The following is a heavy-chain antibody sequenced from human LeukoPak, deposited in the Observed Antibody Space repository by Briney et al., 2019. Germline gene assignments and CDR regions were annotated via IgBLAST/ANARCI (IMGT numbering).Heavy chain of an antibody. CDR3: AKDSYSSGWYFFGY. CDR1: GFTFSSYA. Sequence: GGSLRLSCAASGFTFSSYAMSWVRQVPGKGLEWVSVISGSGDNTYYADSVKGRFTISRDNSKNTLYLQMNSLRAEDTAVYYCAKDSYSSGWYFFGYWGQGTLVTVSS. V-gene: IGHV3-23*01. D-gene: IGHD6-19*01. J-gene: IGHJ4*02. CDR2: ISGSGDNT.